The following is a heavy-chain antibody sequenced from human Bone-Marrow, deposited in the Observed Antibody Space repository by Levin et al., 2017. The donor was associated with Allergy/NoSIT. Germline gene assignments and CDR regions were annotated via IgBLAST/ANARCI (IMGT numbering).Heavy chain of an antibody. Sequence: GASVKVSCKTSGYTFTGFYIHWVRQAPGQGLEWMGGVDPESVKTIYAQRFQGRFTMAEDTSTDTAYMELRSLTSDDTAVYYCGTGVVLAATTDFWGQGTLVTVFS. J-gene: IGHJ4*02. CDR3: GTGVVLAATTDF. V-gene: IGHV1-24*01. CDR1: GYTFTGFY. CDR2: VDPESVKT. D-gene: IGHD2-15*01.